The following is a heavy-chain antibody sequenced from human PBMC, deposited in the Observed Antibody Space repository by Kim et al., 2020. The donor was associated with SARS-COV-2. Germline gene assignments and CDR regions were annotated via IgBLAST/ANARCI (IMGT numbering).Heavy chain of an antibody. V-gene: IGHV3-21*01. CDR2: ISSSSSYI. J-gene: IGHJ3*02. CDR3: ARDYCSSTSCYRAFDI. D-gene: IGHD2-2*02. Sequence: GGSLRLSCAASGFTFSSYSMNWVRQAPGKGLEWVSSISSSSSYIYYADSVKGRFTISRDNAKNSLYLQMNSLRAEDTAVYYCARDYCSSTSCYRAFDIWGQGTMVTVSS. CDR1: GFTFSSYS.